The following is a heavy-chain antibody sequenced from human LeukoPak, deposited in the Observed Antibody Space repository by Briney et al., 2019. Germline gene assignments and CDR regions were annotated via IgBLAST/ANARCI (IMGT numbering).Heavy chain of an antibody. D-gene: IGHD6-6*01. CDR1: GFTFSSYG. V-gene: IGHV3-33*06. J-gene: IGHJ6*02. CDR2: IWYDGSNK. Sequence: PGGSLRLSCAASGFTFSSYGMHWVRQALGKGLEWVAVIWYDGSNKYYADSVKGRFTISRDNSKNTLYLQMNSLRAEDTAVYYCAKGTEFSSPYSPYGMDVWGQGTTVTVSS. CDR3: AKGTEFSSPYSPYGMDV.